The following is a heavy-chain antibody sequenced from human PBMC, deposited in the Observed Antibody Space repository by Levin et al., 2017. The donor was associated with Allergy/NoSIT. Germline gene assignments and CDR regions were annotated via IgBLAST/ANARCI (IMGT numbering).Heavy chain of an antibody. V-gene: IGHV3-7*01. J-gene: IGHJ4*02. CDR3: AGGGDSRNY. CDR1: GFTFSSYS. Sequence: GGSLRLSCAASGFTFSSYSMNWVRQAPGKGLEWVANINPDGTGKTYVDSVKGRFTVSRDNAKNSLYLQMKSLRSEDMGVDYCAGGGDSRNYWGQGSMVTVSS. D-gene: IGHD2-21*02. CDR2: INPDGTGK.